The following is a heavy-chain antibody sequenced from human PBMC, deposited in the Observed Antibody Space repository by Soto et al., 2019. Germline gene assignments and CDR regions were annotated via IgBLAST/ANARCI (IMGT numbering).Heavy chain of an antibody. CDR1: GFTFSSYG. Sequence: PGGSLRLSCAASGFTFSSYGMHWVRQAPGKGLEWVAVISYDGSNKYYADSVKGRFTISRDNSKNTLYLQMNSLRAEDTAVYYCAKGGRDYWGQGTLVTVS. V-gene: IGHV3-30*18. CDR3: AKGGRDY. J-gene: IGHJ4*02. CDR2: ISYDGSNK.